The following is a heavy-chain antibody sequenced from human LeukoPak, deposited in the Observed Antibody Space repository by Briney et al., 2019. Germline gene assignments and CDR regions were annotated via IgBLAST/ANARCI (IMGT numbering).Heavy chain of an antibody. V-gene: IGHV5-51*01. J-gene: IGHJ4*02. CDR2: IYPDDSET. Sequence: GDSLKISCQSSGYSFTSYWIAWVRQMPGKGLEWMGIIYPDDSETRYNPSFQGQVTMSADKSISTAYLQWSALESSDTATYYCARQPIDYGPDYWGLGTRVTVSS. CDR3: ARQPIDYGPDY. CDR1: GYSFTSYW. D-gene: IGHD4/OR15-4a*01.